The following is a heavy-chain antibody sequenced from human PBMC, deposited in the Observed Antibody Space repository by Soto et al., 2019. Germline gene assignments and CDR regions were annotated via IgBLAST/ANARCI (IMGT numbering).Heavy chain of an antibody. CDR1: GYSFTSYW. D-gene: IGHD6-13*01. CDR3: ARHVHPPIAAAGMDV. V-gene: IGHV5-10-1*01. J-gene: IGHJ6*02. CDR2: IDPSDSYT. Sequence: PGETLKISCKGSGYSFTSYWISWVRQMPGKVLEWMGRIDPSDSYTNYSPSFQGHVTISADKSISTAYLQWSSLKASDTAMYYCARHVHPPIAAAGMDVWGQGXTVTVYS.